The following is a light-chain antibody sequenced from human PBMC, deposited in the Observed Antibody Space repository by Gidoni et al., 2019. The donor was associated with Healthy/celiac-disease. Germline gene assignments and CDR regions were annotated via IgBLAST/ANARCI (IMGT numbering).Light chain of an antibody. J-gene: IGKJ2*01. CDR3: QQYGSSPYT. CDR1: QSVSSSY. Sequence: EIVFTQSPGTLSLSPGERATLSCRASQSVSSSYLAWYQQKPGQAPRLLIYGASSRATGIPDRFSGSGSGTDFTITISRLEPEDFVVYYCQQYGSSPYTFGQGTKLEIK. CDR2: GAS. V-gene: IGKV3-20*01.